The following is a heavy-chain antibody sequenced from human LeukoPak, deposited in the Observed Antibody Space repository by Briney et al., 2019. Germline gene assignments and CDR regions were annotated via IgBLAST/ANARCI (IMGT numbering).Heavy chain of an antibody. V-gene: IGHV4-4*07. J-gene: IGHJ4*02. Sequence: PSETLSLTCTVSGGSISNYYWSWIRQPAGKGLEWIGRIYTSGSSNYNPSLKSRITMSVDTSKSEFSLKVTSVTAADTAVYYCASRTFEVEWLWGQGTLVTVSS. CDR1: GGSISNYY. D-gene: IGHD3-3*01. CDR3: ASRTFEVEWL. CDR2: IYTSGSS.